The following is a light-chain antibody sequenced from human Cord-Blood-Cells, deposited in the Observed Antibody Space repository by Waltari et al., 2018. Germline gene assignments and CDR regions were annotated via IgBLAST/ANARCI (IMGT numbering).Light chain of an antibody. J-gene: IGLJ3*02. Sequence: QSALTQHASVSGSPGQSITISCPGTSSDVGRSNLVSWYQHHPGKAPKLMIYEGSKRPSGVSNRFSGSKSGNTASLTTSGLQAEDEADYYCCSYAGSSTWVFGGGTKLTVL. CDR1: SSDVGRSNL. V-gene: IGLV2-23*01. CDR2: EGS. CDR3: CSYAGSSTWV.